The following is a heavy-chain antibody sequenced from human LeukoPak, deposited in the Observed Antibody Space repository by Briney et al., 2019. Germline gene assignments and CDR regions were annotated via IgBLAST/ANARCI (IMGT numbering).Heavy chain of an antibody. D-gene: IGHD1-26*01. CDR2: ISGGGDST. Sequence: GGSLRLSCAASGFTFNNCAMSWGRQAPGKGLEWVSAISGGGDSTFYADSVKGRFSISRDNSGNTLSLQMNSLGAEDTAVYFCAKTPQGYSAYYDYWGQGALVTVSS. CDR3: AKTPQGYSAYYDY. J-gene: IGHJ4*02. CDR1: GFTFNNCA. V-gene: IGHV3-23*01.